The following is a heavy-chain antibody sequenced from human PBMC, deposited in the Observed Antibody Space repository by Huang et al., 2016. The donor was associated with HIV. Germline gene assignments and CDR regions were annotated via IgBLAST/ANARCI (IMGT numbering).Heavy chain of an antibody. V-gene: IGHV1-8*02. CDR1: GYTFTNYD. Sequence: QVHLVQSGAEVKKPGASVKFSCKASGYTFTNYDINWVRQAPGRGLGWMGWMNPNTGTTGFAQRVQGRVTMTRKTSITTAYMELTSLTSEDTAVYYCARSAYGDLDYWGLGTLVIVSS. CDR3: ARSAYGDLDY. D-gene: IGHD4-17*01. J-gene: IGHJ4*02. CDR2: MNPNTGTT.